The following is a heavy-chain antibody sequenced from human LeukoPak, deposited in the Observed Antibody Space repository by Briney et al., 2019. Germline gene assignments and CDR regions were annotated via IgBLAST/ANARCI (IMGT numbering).Heavy chain of an antibody. CDR1: GYTFTSYG. Sequence: ASVKVSCKASGYTFTSYGISWVRQAPGQGLEWMGWISAYNGNTNYAQKLQGRVAMTTDTSTSTAYMELRSPRSDDTAVYYCATTVATDYGMDVWGQGTTVTVSS. CDR3: ATTVATDYGMDV. J-gene: IGHJ6*02. CDR2: ISAYNGNT. V-gene: IGHV1-18*01. D-gene: IGHD5-12*01.